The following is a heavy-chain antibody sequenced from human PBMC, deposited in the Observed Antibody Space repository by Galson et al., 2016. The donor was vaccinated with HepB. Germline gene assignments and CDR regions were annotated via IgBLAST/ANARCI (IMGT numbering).Heavy chain of an antibody. CDR1: GFTFSTYA. D-gene: IGHD3-16*01. V-gene: IGHV3-21*04. Sequence: SLRLSCAASGFTFSTYAIHWVRLAPGKGLEWVSSISSGSSYIYYADSVRGRFIISRDNAKNSLYLQMNSLRAEDTAVYYCARDGGVKVGGDYWGQGTLVTVSS. CDR3: ARDGGVKVGGDY. J-gene: IGHJ4*02. CDR2: ISSGSSYI.